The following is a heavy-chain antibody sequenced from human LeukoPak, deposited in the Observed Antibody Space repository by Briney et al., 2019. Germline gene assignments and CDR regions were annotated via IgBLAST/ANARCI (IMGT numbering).Heavy chain of an antibody. Sequence: GGSLRLSCAASGFTFSDYYMSWIRQAPGKGLEWVSYIIPNGNAVYYADSVKGRFTISRDNAKNSLYLQMNSLRAEDTAVYYCARKGYCSGGSCYSREDYYYGMDVWGQGTTVTVSS. V-gene: IGHV3-11*04. CDR2: IIPNGNAV. D-gene: IGHD2-15*01. J-gene: IGHJ6*02. CDR3: ARKGYCSGGSCYSREDYYYGMDV. CDR1: GFTFSDYY.